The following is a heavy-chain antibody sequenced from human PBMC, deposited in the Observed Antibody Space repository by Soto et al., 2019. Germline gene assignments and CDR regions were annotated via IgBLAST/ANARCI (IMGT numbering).Heavy chain of an antibody. D-gene: IGHD6-13*01. CDR2: IYYSGST. V-gene: IGHV4-59*08. J-gene: IGHJ5*02. CDR3: ARLGYSTPGVP. Sequence: SETLSLTCTVSGGSISSYYWSWIRQPPGKGLEWIGYIYYSGSTNYNPSLKSRVTISVDTSKNQFSLKLSSVTAADTAVYYCARLGYSTPGVPWGQGTLVTVSS. CDR1: GGSISSYY.